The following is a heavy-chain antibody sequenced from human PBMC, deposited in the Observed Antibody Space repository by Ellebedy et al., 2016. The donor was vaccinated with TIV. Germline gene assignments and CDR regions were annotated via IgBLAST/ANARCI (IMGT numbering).Heavy chain of an antibody. CDR2: IYQDGSDQ. V-gene: IGHV3-7*01. Sequence: GESLKISCAASGFSFRSYWMSWVRQAPGKGLEWVANIYQDGSDQYYADSVKGRFTISRDNANKSLFLQMNSLRVDDTAVYSCARRGSYGDYAVQVNSWFDTWGQGTLVTVSP. D-gene: IGHD4-17*01. CDR3: ARRGSYGDYAVQVNSWFDT. CDR1: GFSFRSYW. J-gene: IGHJ5*02.